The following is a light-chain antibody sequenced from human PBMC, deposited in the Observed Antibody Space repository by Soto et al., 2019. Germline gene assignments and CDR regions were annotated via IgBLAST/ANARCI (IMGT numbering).Light chain of an antibody. CDR1: QSVSSN. CDR3: QQYSNWPPIT. V-gene: IGKV3-15*01. J-gene: IGKJ5*01. Sequence: EIVMTQSPATLSASPVERATLSCRASQSVSSNLAWYQQKPGQAPRLLIYDTSTRATGIPARFSGSGSGTEFTLTISSLQSEDFAVYYCQQYSNWPPITFGQGTRLEIK. CDR2: DTS.